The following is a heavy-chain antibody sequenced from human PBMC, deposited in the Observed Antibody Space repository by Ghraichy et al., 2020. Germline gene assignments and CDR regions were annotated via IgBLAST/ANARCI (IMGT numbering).Heavy chain of an antibody. CDR2: IYWNDDK. CDR1: GFSLSTSGVG. V-gene: IGHV2-5*01. CDR3: AHSPTSLNLERGIAAAGTPRSAFDI. D-gene: IGHD6-13*01. Sequence: SGPTLVKPTQTLTLTRTFSGFSLSTSGVGVGWIRQPPGKALEWLALIYWNDDKRYSPSLKSRLTITKDTSKNQVVLTMTNMDPVDTATYYCAHSPTSLNLERGIAAAGTPRSAFDIWGQGTMVTVSS. J-gene: IGHJ3*02.